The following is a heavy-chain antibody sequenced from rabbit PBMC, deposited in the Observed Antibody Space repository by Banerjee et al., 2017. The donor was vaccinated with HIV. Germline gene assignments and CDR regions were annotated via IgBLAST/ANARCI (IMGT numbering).Heavy chain of an antibody. V-gene: IGHV1S45*01. Sequence: QEQLEESGGGLVQPEGSLTLTCTASGLSFSSSYWICWVRQAPGKGLEWIGCIGTHSGSAYYANWAKGRFTITKTSSTTVTLQMTSLTAADTATYFCASRAYNSGDYGFNLWGPGTLVTVS. CDR2: IGTHSGSA. D-gene: IGHD1-1*01. CDR3: ASRAYNSGDYGFNL. CDR1: GLSFSSSYW. J-gene: IGHJ4*01.